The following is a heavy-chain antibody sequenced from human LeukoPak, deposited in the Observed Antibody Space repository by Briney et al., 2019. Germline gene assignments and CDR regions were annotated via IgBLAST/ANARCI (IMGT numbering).Heavy chain of an antibody. D-gene: IGHD1-26*01. Sequence: ASVKVSCKASGGTFSSYAISWVRQAPGQGLEWMGGIIPIFGTANYAQKFQGRVTITADESTSTAYMELSSLRSEDTAVYYCARDALVGAITTFDYWGQGTLVTVSS. V-gene: IGHV1-69*13. CDR1: GGTFSSYA. CDR3: ARDALVGAITTFDY. CDR2: IIPIFGTA. J-gene: IGHJ4*02.